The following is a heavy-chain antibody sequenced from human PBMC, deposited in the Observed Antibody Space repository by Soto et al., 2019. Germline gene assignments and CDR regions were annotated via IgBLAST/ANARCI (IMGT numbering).Heavy chain of an antibody. CDR3: ASGYSSSGSDYYYYGMDV. V-gene: IGHV1-69*01. Sequence: QVQLVQSGAEVKKPGSSVKVSCKASGGTFSSYAISWVRQAPGQGLEWMGGIIPIFGTANYAQKFQGRVTITADESTSTAYMELSSLRSEDTAVYYCASGYSSSGSDYYYYGMDVWGQVTTVTVSS. D-gene: IGHD6-6*01. CDR2: IIPIFGTA. J-gene: IGHJ6*02. CDR1: GGTFSSYA.